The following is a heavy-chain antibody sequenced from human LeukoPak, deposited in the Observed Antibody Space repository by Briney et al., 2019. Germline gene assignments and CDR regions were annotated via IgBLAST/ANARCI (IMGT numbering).Heavy chain of an antibody. CDR2: IYSGGST. V-gene: IGHV3-53*01. J-gene: IGHJ4*02. Sequence: GVSLRLSCAASGFTVSSNYMSWVRQAPGKGLEWVSVIYSGGSTYYADSVKGRFTISRDNSKNTLYLQMNSLRAEDTAVYYCARGGSSGWYDLDYWGQGTLVTVSS. D-gene: IGHD6-19*01. CDR3: ARGGSSGWYDLDY. CDR1: GFTVSSNY.